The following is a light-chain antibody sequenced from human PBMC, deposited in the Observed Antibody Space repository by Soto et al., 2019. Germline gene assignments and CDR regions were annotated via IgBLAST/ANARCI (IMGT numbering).Light chain of an antibody. CDR1: QSVSSY. V-gene: IGKV3-11*01. Sequence: ENVLTQSPATLSLSPGERATLSCRASQSVSSYLAWYQQKPGQAPRLLIYDASKRATGIPARFSGSGSGTDFTLTISSLEPEDFAVYYCQQRSNWTPEWRFGKGTKVDI. CDR3: QQRSNWTPEWR. CDR2: DAS. J-gene: IGKJ1*01.